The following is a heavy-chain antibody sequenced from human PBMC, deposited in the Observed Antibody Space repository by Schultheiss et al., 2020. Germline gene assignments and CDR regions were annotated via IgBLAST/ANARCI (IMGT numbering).Heavy chain of an antibody. CDR3: ARGPQDIVVVVAATPGYYYGMDV. D-gene: IGHD2-15*01. Sequence: SQTLSLTCTVSGGSISSGGYYWSWIRQHPGKGLEWIGYIYYSGSTYYNPSLKSRVTISVDTSKNQFSLKLSSVTAADTAVYYCARGPQDIVVVVAATPGYYYGMDVWGQGTTVTVSS. J-gene: IGHJ6*02. V-gene: IGHV4-31*03. CDR2: IYYSGST. CDR1: GGSISSGGYY.